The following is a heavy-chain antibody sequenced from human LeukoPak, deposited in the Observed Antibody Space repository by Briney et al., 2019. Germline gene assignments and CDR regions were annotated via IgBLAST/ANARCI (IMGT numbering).Heavy chain of an antibody. J-gene: IGHJ4*02. CDR1: GYSISSGYY. CDR3: ARVGDIVAAIPYFDY. CDR2: IYHSGST. V-gene: IGHV4-38-2*02. Sequence: SETLSLTCTVSGYSISSGYYWGWIRQPPGKGLEWIGSIYHSGSTYYNPSLKSRVTISVDTSKNQFSLKLSSVTAADTAVYCCARVGDIVAAIPYFDYWGQGTLVTVSS. D-gene: IGHD5-12*01.